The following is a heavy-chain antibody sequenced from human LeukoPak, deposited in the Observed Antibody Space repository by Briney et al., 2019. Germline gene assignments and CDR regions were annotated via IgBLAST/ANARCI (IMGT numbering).Heavy chain of an antibody. V-gene: IGHV4-59*01. D-gene: IGHD3-10*01. CDR1: GGSISSYY. Sequence: SETLSLTRTVSGGSISSYYWSWIRQPPGKGLEWIGYIYYSGSTNYNPSLKSRVTISVDTSKNQFSLKLSSVTAADTAVYYCARVRYYGSGSFDYWGQGTLVTVSS. CDR2: IYYSGST. J-gene: IGHJ4*02. CDR3: ARVRYYGSGSFDY.